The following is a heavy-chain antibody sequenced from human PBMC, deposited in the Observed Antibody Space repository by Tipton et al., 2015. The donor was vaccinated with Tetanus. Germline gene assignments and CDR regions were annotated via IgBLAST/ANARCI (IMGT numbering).Heavy chain of an antibody. CDR2: VSASGNT. V-gene: IGHV3-23*01. D-gene: IGHD2-21*02. Sequence: SLRLSCAASGFTFRNYGMHWVRQVPGEGLEWVSGVSASGNTNYADSVDGRFTISRDNAKNTMYLQMNSLRAEDTATYYCAKLKSRGDSSAIEHWGQGTLVTVSS. CDR1: GFTFRNYG. J-gene: IGHJ4*02. CDR3: AKLKSRGDSSAIEH.